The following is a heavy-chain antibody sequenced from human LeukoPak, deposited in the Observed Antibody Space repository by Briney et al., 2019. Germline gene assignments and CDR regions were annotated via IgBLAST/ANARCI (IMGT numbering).Heavy chain of an antibody. V-gene: IGHV3-23*01. D-gene: IGHD6-19*01. Sequence: HPGGSLRLSCAASGFTFSSYAMSWVRQAPGKGLEWVSSIRGNGETFYADSVKGRFTLYSDSSRNTVYFQLNNLRAEDTAEYYCAKRARYNSARATDFDSWGQGTQVTVSS. J-gene: IGHJ4*02. CDR3: AKRARYNSARATDFDS. CDR1: GFTFSSYA. CDR2: IRGNGET.